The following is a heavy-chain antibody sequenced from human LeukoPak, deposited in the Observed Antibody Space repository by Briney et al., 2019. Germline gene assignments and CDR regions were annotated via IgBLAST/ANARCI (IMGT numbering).Heavy chain of an antibody. CDR2: ITNTGNT. V-gene: IGHV4-39*01. J-gene: IGHJ6*02. CDR1: GDSISNSAYY. D-gene: IGHD3-10*01. CDR3: ARKTPGTSVDV. Sequence: SETPSLTCTVSGDSISNSAYYWVWIRQPPGKGLEWIGTITNTGNTYSNPSLKSRVTISIDTSKTQISLKLTSVTAADTAVFYCARKTPGTSVDVWGQGTPVTVSS.